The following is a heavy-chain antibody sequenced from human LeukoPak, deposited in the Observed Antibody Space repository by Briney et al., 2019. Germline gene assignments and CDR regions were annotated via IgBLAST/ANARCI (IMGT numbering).Heavy chain of an antibody. CDR2: ISGSGGST. D-gene: IGHD5-12*01. V-gene: IGHV3-23*01. CDR1: GFTFSSYG. CDR3: AIGRGGYDYRPDY. J-gene: IGHJ4*02. Sequence: GGSLRLSCAASGFTFSSYGLSWVRQAPGKGLEWVSGISGSGGSTYYADSVKGRFTISRDNSKNTLYLQMNSLRAEDTAVYYCAIGRGGYDYRPDYCGQGALVTVSP.